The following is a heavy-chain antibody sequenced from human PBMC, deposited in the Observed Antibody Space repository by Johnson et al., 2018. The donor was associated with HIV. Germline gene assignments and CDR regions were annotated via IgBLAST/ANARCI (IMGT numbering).Heavy chain of an antibody. CDR1: GFMFDDYG. D-gene: IGHD5-18*01. Sequence: VQLVESGGGVIRPGGSLRLSCEGFGFMFDDYGLNWVRQAPGKGLEWVSGINWNGGNTGYADSVKGRFTISRDNAKNSLYLQMNSLRAEDTALYYCAREVGIQLWSSDACDIGGQGTMVTVSS. CDR2: INWNGGNT. V-gene: IGHV3-20*04. CDR3: AREVGIQLWSSDACDI. J-gene: IGHJ3*02.